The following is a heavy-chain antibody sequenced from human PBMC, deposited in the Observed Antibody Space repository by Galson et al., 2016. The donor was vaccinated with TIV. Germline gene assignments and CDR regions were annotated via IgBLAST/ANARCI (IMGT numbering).Heavy chain of an antibody. CDR1: GFTFSAYA. Sequence: LRLSCAASGFTFSAYAMTWVRQAPGKGLEWVSVVRGNGVSTYYADSVKGRFVISRDNSKNMLYLQMNSLTVDDTAVYYCAKGAAWDTSMGWLGFWFDYWGQGTLVTVSS. J-gene: IGHJ4*02. D-gene: IGHD5-18*01. CDR3: AKGAAWDTSMGWLGFWFDY. CDR2: VRGNGVST. V-gene: IGHV3-23*01.